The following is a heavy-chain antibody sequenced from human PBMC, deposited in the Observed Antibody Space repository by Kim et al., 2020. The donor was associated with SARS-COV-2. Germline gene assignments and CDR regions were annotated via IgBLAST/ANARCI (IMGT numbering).Heavy chain of an antibody. Sequence: GSLRLSCAASGFTFSTDWMHWVRQAPGKGLVWVSLIKRDGSATYYADSVKGRFTISRDNAKNTLYLQMNSLRAEDTAVYYCRYTTMARGIDYWGQGTLVTVSS. J-gene: IGHJ4*02. D-gene: IGHD5-18*01. CDR3: RYTTMARGIDY. CDR2: IKRDGSAT. CDR1: GFTFSTDW. V-gene: IGHV3-74*01.